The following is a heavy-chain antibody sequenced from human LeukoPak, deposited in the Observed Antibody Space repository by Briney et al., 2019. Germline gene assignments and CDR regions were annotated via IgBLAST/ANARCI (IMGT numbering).Heavy chain of an antibody. CDR2: IYYSGST. CDR3: ARFNYYDSSGYYLFDY. J-gene: IGHJ4*02. CDR1: GGSIGSGGYY. Sequence: PSETLSLTCTVSGGSIGSGGYYWSWIRQHPGKGLEWIGYIYYSGSTYYNPSLKSRVTISVDTSKNQFSLKLSSVTAADTAVYYCARFNYYDSSGYYLFDYWGQGTLVTVSS. V-gene: IGHV4-31*03. D-gene: IGHD3-22*01.